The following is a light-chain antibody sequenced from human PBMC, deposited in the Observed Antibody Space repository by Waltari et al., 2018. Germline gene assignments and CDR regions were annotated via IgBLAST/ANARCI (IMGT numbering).Light chain of an antibody. CDR3: YSTDYTGNYWV. J-gene: IGLJ3*02. V-gene: IGLV3-10*01. CDR1: ALPNKY. CDR2: EDT. Sequence: SYELTQPPSVSVSPGHTARITCSGEALPNKYAYWYRQKSGQAPVLVTYEDTKRPSGIPERFSASNSGAVATLTITGAQVEDEADYYCYSTDYTGNYWVFGGGTKLTVL.